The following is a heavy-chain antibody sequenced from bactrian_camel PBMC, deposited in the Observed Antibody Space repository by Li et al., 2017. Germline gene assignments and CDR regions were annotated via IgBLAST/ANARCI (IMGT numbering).Heavy chain of an antibody. CDR2: IDTGGGST. J-gene: IGHJ6*01. CDR3: AAGLRWACGSWYSPAHFGH. D-gene: IGHD6*01. CDR1: GDVIWRSC. Sequence: HVQLVESGGGSVQAGGSLRLSCAASGDVIWRSCMGWIRQAPGKEREGVAVIDTGGGSTYYGDSVKGRFTISQDNAKDMLYLQMNSLKPEDTAMYYCAAGLRWACGSWYSPAHFGHWGQGTQVTVS. V-gene: IGHV3S1*01.